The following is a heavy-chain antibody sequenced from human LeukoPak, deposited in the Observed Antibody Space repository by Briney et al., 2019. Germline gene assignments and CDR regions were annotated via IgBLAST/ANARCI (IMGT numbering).Heavy chain of an antibody. CDR2: INPNSGGT. CDR3: ASPIIAARHTNPPGY. D-gene: IGHD6-6*01. J-gene: IGHJ4*02. Sequence: VASVKVPCKASGYTFTGYYMHWVRQAPGQGLEWMGWINPNSGGTNYAQKFQGRVTMTRDTSISTAYMELSRLRSDDTAVYYCASPIIAARHTNPPGYWGQGTLVTVSS. CDR1: GYTFTGYY. V-gene: IGHV1-2*02.